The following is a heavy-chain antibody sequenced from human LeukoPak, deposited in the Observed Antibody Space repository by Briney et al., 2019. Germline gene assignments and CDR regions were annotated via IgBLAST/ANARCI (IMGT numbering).Heavy chain of an antibody. Sequence: SETLSLTCTVSGVSISSGGYYWSWIRQHPGKGLEWIGYIYYSGDTYYNASLKSRVTISLDTSKNQFSLKLTSVTAADTAVYYCARYSSGWSVDYWGQGTLVTVSS. V-gene: IGHV4-31*03. J-gene: IGHJ4*02. CDR1: GVSISSGGYY. CDR2: IYYSGDT. D-gene: IGHD6-19*01. CDR3: ARYSSGWSVDY.